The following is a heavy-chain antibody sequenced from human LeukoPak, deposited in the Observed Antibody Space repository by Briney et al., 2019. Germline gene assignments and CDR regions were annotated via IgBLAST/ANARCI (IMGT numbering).Heavy chain of an antibody. CDR3: ARSKYCSSTSCYTYNWFDP. D-gene: IGHD2-2*02. CDR2: IYYSGST. Sequence: PSQTLSLTCTVSGSSISSGGYYWSWIRQHPGKGLEWIGYIYYSGSTYYNPSLKSRVTISVDTSKNQFSLKLSSVTAADTAVYYCARSKYCSSTSCYTYNWFDPWGQGTLVTVSS. J-gene: IGHJ5*02. V-gene: IGHV4-31*03. CDR1: GSSISSGGYY.